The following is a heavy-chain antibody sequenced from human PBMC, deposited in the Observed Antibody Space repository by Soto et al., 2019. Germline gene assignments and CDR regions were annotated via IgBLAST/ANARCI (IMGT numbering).Heavy chain of an antibody. CDR3: ARIRGYWYGLDV. Sequence: EVQLLESGGGLVQPGGSLRLSCAASGFHLSTYGMTWVRQAPGKGLEWVSAITGTGGNTYYVDSVKGRFTSSRDNSKNMLYLQVNSLRVEDTAVYYCARIRGYWYGLDVWGQGTTVTVSS. CDR1: GFHLSTYG. CDR2: ITGTGGNT. J-gene: IGHJ6*02. V-gene: IGHV3-23*01.